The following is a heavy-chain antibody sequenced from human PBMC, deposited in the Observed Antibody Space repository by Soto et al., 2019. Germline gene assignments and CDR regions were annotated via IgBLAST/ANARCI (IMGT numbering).Heavy chain of an antibody. Sequence: SETLSLTRTVSGGSISSGGYYWSWVRQHPGKGLEWIGYIYYSGRTYYNPSLKSRVTISVDTSKNQFSLKLSSVTPEDTAVYYCAREGFLSIYSAYSWFAPWGQGTLVTVSS. CDR3: AREGFLSIYSAYSWFAP. J-gene: IGHJ5*02. V-gene: IGHV4-31*03. CDR1: GGSISSGGYY. D-gene: IGHD3-3*01. CDR2: IYYSGRT.